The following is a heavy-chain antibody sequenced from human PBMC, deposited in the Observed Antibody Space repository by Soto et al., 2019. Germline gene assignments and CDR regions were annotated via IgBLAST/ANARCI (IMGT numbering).Heavy chain of an antibody. J-gene: IGHJ4*02. Sequence: PSETLSLTCTVSGVSITSGSYYWAWIRQPPGKGLEWLGYIYHGGATTYNASFKSRVTISIDTSKNQFFLKVNSVTAADTAVYFCARDSSGRHDYWGQGTLVTAPQ. V-gene: IGHV4-61*01. CDR2: IYHGGAT. CDR3: ARDSSGRHDY. D-gene: IGHD6-19*01. CDR1: GVSITSGSYY.